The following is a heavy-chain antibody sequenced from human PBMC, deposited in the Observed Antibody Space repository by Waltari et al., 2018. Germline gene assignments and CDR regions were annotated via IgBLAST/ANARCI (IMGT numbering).Heavy chain of an antibody. V-gene: IGHV1-69*01. Sequence: QVQLVQSGAEVKKPGSSVTVSCKASGGTFSSYAISWVRQAPGQGLEWMGGIIPIFGTANYAQKFQGRVTITADESTSTAYMELSSLRSEDTAVYYCARGGRLRSSGGPGWFDPWGQGTLVTVSS. CDR3: ARGGRLRSSGGPGWFDP. CDR1: GGTFSSYA. D-gene: IGHD2-15*01. J-gene: IGHJ5*02. CDR2: IIPIFGTA.